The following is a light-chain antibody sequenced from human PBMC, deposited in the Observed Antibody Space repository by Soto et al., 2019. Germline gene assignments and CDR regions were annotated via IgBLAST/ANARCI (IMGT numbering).Light chain of an antibody. V-gene: IGKV3-20*01. J-gene: IGKJ4*01. CDR3: QQSGSTPLT. CDR2: GAS. CDR1: QSVSSSY. Sequence: EIVLTQSPGTLSLSPGERATLSCRASQSVSSSYLAWYQQKPGQPPRLLIYGASSRATGIPDRFSGSGSGTDFTLTISRLEPEDFAVYYCQQSGSTPLTFGGGTKVEIK.